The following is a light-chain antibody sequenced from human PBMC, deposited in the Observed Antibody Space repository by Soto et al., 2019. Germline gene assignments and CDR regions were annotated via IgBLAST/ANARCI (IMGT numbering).Light chain of an antibody. V-gene: IGKV1-5*01. CDR2: DAS. J-gene: IGKJ1*01. Sequence: DFQMTQSPSTLSASVGDRVTITCRASQNIRSRLAWFQQKPGKAPKLLIYDASSLESGVPQRFSGSGSGTEFTLTISSLQPDDFATYYCQHYKSYPWTFGQGTKVDIK. CDR3: QHYKSYPWT. CDR1: QNIRSR.